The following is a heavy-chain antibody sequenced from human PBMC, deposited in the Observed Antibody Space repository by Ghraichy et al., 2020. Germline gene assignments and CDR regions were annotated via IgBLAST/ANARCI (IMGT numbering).Heavy chain of an antibody. D-gene: IGHD2-21*01. J-gene: IGHJ6*03. Sequence: SETLSLTCAVYGGSFSGYYWSWIRQPPGKGLEWIGEINHSGSTNYNPSLKSRVTISVDTSKNQFSLKLSSVTAADTAVYYCARGRRAGVFQTNYYYYYYMDVWGKGTTVTVSS. CDR3: ARGRRAGVFQTNYYYYYYMDV. CDR1: GGSFSGYY. CDR2: INHSGST. V-gene: IGHV4-34*01.